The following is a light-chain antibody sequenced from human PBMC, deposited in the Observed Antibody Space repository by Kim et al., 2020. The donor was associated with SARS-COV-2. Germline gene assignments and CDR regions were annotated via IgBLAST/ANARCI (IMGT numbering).Light chain of an antibody. V-gene: IGKV3-15*01. Sequence: EIVMTQSPATLSVSPGERATLSCRASQSVSTNLAWYQQKPGQAPRLLIHGASTRATGIPARFSGSGSGTEFTLTISSLQSEDFAIYYCQYFNSWPPTWTFGQGTKVDIK. J-gene: IGKJ1*01. CDR1: QSVSTN. CDR2: GAS. CDR3: QYFNSWPPTWT.